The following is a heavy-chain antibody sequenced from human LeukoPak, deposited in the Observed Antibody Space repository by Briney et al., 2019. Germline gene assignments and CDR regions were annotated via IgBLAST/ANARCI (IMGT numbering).Heavy chain of an antibody. D-gene: IGHD2-21*01. Sequence: GGSLRLSCAASGFTFRNYWMSWVRQAPGKGLEWVANIKQDGSEKYYVDSVKGRFTISRDNAKNSLHLQMKSLRAEDTAVYYCARDPSFIARFDYWGQGTLVTVSS. CDR3: ARDPSFIARFDY. J-gene: IGHJ4*02. CDR2: IKQDGSEK. CDR1: GFTFRNYW. V-gene: IGHV3-7*01.